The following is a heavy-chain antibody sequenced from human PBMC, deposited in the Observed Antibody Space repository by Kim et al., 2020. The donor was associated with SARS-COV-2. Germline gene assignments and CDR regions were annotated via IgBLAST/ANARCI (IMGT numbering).Heavy chain of an antibody. CDR1: GYTFISSG. CDR2: ISTWNGNT. CDR3: ARDHNSGSSAWYVDY. V-gene: IGHV1-18*01. Sequence: ASVKVSCKASGYTFISSGITWVRQAPGQGLEWMGWISTWNGNTNYAQKLQGRVTMTTDTSTTTAYMELRSLTSDDTAVYYCARDHNSGSSAWYVDYWGQG. J-gene: IGHJ4*02. D-gene: IGHD6-19*01.